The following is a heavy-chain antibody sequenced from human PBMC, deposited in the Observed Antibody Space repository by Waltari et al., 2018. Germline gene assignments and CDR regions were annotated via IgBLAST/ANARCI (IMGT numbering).Heavy chain of an antibody. D-gene: IGHD1-7*01. CDR1: GGSFSDYY. CDR3: ARGHWNYEA. V-gene: IGHV4-34*01. CDR2: INHSGST. J-gene: IGHJ3*01. Sequence: QVQPQQRGAGLLKPSETLSLTCAVCGGSFSDYYWSWIRQPPGKGLEWIGEINHSGSTNYNSSLKSRVTISVDTSRNQFSLKLSSVTAADTAMYYCARGHWNYEAWGQGTVVTVSS.